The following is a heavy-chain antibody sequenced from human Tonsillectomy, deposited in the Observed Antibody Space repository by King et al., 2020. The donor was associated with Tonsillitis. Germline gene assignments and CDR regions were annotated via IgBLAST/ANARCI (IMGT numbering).Heavy chain of an antibody. CDR1: GFTFSDHY. J-gene: IGHJ4*02. CDR2: VRKRSNSYTT. CDR3: ARVGCFDGTNCYSFDC. V-gene: IGHV3-72*01. Sequence: VQLVESGGGLAQPGGSLRLSCAASGFTFSDHYMDWGRQAPGKGLEWVGRVRKRSNSYTTATAASFKGRFTVSRDDSKNSLYLQMNSLKSEDTAVYFCARVGCFDGTNCYSFDCWGQGTLVTVSS. D-gene: IGHD2-15*01.